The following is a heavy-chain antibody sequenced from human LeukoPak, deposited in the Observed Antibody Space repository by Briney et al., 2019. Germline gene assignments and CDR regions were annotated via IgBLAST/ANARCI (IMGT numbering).Heavy chain of an antibody. D-gene: IGHD6-13*01. J-gene: IGHJ3*02. V-gene: IGHV6-1*01. Sequence: SQTLSLTCGISGDSVSSNSAAWNWIRQSPSRGLEWLGRTYYRSKWYNDYAVSVKSRITINPDTSKYQFSLQLNSVAPEDTAVYYCARDLAAAGAFDIWGQGTMVTVSS. CDR3: ARDLAAAGAFDI. CDR1: GDSVSSNSAA. CDR2: TYYRSKWYN.